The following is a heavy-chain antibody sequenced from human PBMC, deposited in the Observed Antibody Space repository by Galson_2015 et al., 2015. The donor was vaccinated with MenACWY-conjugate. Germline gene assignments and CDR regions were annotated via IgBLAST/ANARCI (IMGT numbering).Heavy chain of an antibody. J-gene: IGHJ4*02. CDR3: ARGRTNDYSNYY. D-gene: IGHD4-11*01. Sequence: SLRLSCAASGFTFSSYGMNWVRQAPGKGLEWVSSISSSSAYIYYADSVKGRFTISRDNAKNSLYLQMNSLRAEDTAAYYCARGRTNDYSNYYWGQGTLVTVSS. CDR1: GFTFSSYG. V-gene: IGHV3-21*01. CDR2: ISSSSAYI.